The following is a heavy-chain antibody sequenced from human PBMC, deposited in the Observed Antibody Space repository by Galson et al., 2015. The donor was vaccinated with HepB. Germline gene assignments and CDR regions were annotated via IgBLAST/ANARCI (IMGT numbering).Heavy chain of an antibody. J-gene: IGHJ6*02. CDR2: ISYDGSNK. V-gene: IGHV3-30*19. Sequence: SLRLSCAASGFTFSSYGMHWVRQAPGKGLEWVAVISYDGSNKYYADSVKGRFTISRDNSKNTLYLQMNSLRAEDTAVYYCARDLIYYYDSSGQYYYYYGMDVWGQGTTVTVSS. D-gene: IGHD3-22*01. CDR1: GFTFSSYG. CDR3: ARDLIYYYDSSGQYYYYYGMDV.